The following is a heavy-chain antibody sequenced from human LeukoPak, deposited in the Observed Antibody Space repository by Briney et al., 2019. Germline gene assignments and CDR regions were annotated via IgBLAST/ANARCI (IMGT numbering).Heavy chain of an antibody. CDR1: GFTFSNLW. CDR3: ARGFSGDWYFDL. CDR2: IKQDGSEK. Sequence: GGSLRLSCAASGFTFSNLWMSWVRQAPGKGLKWVANIKQDGSEKYYVDSVKGRFTISRDNAKNTLYLQMNSLRAEDTAVYYCARGFSGDWYFDLWGRGTLVTVSS. D-gene: IGHD3-3*01. V-gene: IGHV3-7*01. J-gene: IGHJ2*01.